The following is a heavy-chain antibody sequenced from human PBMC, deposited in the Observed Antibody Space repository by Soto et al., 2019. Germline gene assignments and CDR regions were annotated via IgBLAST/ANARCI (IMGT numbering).Heavy chain of an antibody. Sequence: GGSLRLSCAASGFTFSSYGMHWVRQAPGKGLEWVAVISYDGSNKYYADSVKGRFTISRDNSKNTLYLQMNSLRAEDTAVYYCAATRPYYYYGMDVWGQGTTVTVSS. CDR3: AATRPYYYYGMDV. CDR2: ISYDGSNK. V-gene: IGHV3-30*03. J-gene: IGHJ6*02. D-gene: IGHD2-15*01. CDR1: GFTFSSYG.